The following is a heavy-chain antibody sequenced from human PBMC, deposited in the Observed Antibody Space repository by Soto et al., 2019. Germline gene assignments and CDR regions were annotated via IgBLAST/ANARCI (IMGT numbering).Heavy chain of an antibody. J-gene: IGHJ4*02. CDR1: GYTFSNFG. Sequence: VLLFQSGAELKKPGASVNVSCTTSGYTFSNFGVSWVRQAPGQGLEWMGWISTYTGNTIYAPKFQGRLNMTADTSTTTVFLELRTLRSDDTAVYYCARETMRRSGVDYWGQGTLATVSS. V-gene: IGHV1-18*01. CDR2: ISTYTGNT. CDR3: ARETMRRSGVDY. D-gene: IGHD3-22*01.